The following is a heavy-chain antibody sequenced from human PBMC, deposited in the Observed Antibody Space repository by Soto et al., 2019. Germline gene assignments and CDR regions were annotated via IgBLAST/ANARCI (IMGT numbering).Heavy chain of an antibody. D-gene: IGHD3-10*01. Sequence: SETLSLTCAVSGGSISSSNWLSWVRQPPGKGLEWIGEIYHSGSTNYNPSLKSRVTISVDKSKNQFSLKLSSVTAADTAVYYCAREDRAKYYYGSGILLHWGQGTLVTVSS. CDR1: GGSISSSNW. J-gene: IGHJ4*02. V-gene: IGHV4-4*02. CDR3: AREDRAKYYYGSGILLH. CDR2: IYHSGST.